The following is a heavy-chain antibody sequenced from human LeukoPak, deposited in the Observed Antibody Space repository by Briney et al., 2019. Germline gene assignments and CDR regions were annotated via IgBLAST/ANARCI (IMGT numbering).Heavy chain of an antibody. J-gene: IGHJ4*02. CDR2: ISWNSGSI. CDR1: GFTFSSYA. Sequence: SGGSLRLSCAASGFTFSSYAMTWVRQAPGKGLEWVSGISWNSGSIGYADSVKGRFTISRDNAKNSLYLQMNSLRAEDTALYYCAKDVYSSSWNYFDYWGQGTLVTVSS. V-gene: IGHV3-9*01. D-gene: IGHD6-13*01. CDR3: AKDVYSSSWNYFDY.